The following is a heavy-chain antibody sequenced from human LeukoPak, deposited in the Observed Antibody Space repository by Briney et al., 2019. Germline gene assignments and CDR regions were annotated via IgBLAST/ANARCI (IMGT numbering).Heavy chain of an antibody. CDR1: GGSISSGSYY. V-gene: IGHV4-61*02. CDR2: IYTSGST. Sequence: SQTLSLTCTVSGGSISSGSYYWSWIRQPAGKGLEWIGRIYTSGSTNYNPSLKSRVTISVDTSKNQFSLKLSSVTAADTAVYYCARNYTSGGIDYWGQGTLVIVSS. J-gene: IGHJ4*02. CDR3: ARNYTSGGIDY. D-gene: IGHD6-19*01.